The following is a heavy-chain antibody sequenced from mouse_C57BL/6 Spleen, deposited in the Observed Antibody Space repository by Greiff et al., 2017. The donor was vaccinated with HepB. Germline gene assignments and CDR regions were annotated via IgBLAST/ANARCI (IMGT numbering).Heavy chain of an antibody. CDR2: FYPGSGSI. CDR1: GYTFTEYT. CDR3: ARHEGPYYYGTAWFAY. J-gene: IGHJ3*01. D-gene: IGHD1-1*01. Sequence: QVQLKESGAELVKPGASVKLSCKASGYTFTEYTIHWVKQRSGQGLEWIGWFYPGSGSIKYNEKFKDKATLTADKSSSTVYMELSRLTSEDSAVYFCARHEGPYYYGTAWFAYWGQGTLVTVSA. V-gene: IGHV1-62-2*01.